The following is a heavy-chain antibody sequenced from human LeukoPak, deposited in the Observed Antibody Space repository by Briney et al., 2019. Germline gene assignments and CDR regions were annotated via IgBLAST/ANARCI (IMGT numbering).Heavy chain of an antibody. CDR3: ARGSHSSGYFGYFDL. J-gene: IGHJ5*02. CDR2: IFPRDSDT. CDR1: GYIFNTYW. V-gene: IGHV5-51*01. Sequence: GESLKISCQSSGYIFNTYWIGWVRQMPGKGLEWMGIIFPRDSDTRYSPSFQGHVTISADKSISTAYLQSSSLKASDTAMYYCARGSHSSGYFGYFDLWGQGTLVTVSS. D-gene: IGHD6-19*01.